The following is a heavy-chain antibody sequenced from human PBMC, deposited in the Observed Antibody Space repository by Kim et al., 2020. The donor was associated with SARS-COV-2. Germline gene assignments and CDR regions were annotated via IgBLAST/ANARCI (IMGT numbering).Heavy chain of an antibody. CDR3: ARLDILTGYSMDY. CDR1: GGSISSYY. D-gene: IGHD3-9*01. CDR2: IYYSGST. Sequence: SETLSLTCTVSGGSISSYYWSWIRQPPGKGLEWIGYIYYSGSTNYNPSLKSRVTISVDTSKNQFSLKLSSVTAADTAVYYCARLDILTGYSMDYWGQGTLVTVSS. V-gene: IGHV4-59*13. J-gene: IGHJ4*02.